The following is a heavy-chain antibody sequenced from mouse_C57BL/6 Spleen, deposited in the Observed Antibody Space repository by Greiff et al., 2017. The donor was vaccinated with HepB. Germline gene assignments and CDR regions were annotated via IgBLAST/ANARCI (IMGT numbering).Heavy chain of an antibody. CDR3: ARWVTVVATNAMDY. D-gene: IGHD1-1*01. J-gene: IGHJ4*01. V-gene: IGHV1-55*01. CDR2: IYPGSGST. Sequence: VQLQQPGAELVKPGASVKMSCKASGYTFTSYWITWVKQRPGQGLEWIGDIYPGSGSTNYNEKFKSKSTLTVDTSSSTAYMQLSSLTSEDSAVYYCARWVTVVATNAMDYWGQGTSVTVSS. CDR1: GYTFTSYW.